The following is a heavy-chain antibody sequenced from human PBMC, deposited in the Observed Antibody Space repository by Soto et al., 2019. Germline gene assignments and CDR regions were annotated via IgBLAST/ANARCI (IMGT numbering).Heavy chain of an antibody. D-gene: IGHD1-1*01. J-gene: IGHJ3*01. CDR1: GLTVSGKKY. CDR2: LYDVDGS. Sequence: DVQLVESGGGLIQPGESLRLSCAAFGLTVSGKKYVAWVRQAPGKGLEWVSALYDVDGSFYADSVKGRFTTSSDSSKTTVYLQMNRLRPDDTAVYYCASWHEREHAYDVWGQGTTVTVSS. CDR3: ASWHEREHAYDV. V-gene: IGHV3-53*01.